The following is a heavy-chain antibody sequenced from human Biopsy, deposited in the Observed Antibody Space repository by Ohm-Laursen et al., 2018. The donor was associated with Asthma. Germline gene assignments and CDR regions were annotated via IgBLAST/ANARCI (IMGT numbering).Heavy chain of an antibody. CDR3: ARGDSSNWSHYYFDY. CDR2: IYSGGTS. Sequence: GSLRLFCAATGFAVSRDHMFWVRQAPGKGLEWVSVIYSGGTSHTADSVRGRFTISRDYSKNTLYLQMHSLRAEDTAVYYCARGDSSNWSHYYFDYWGQGTLVTVSP. CDR1: GFAVSRDH. D-gene: IGHD3-22*01. J-gene: IGHJ4*02. V-gene: IGHV3-53*01.